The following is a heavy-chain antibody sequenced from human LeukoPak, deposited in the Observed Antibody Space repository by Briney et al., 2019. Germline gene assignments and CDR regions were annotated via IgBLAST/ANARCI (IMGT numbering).Heavy chain of an antibody. CDR1: GFTFSSYG. Sequence: GGTLRLSCAASGFTFSSYGMSWVRQAPGKGLEWVANIKQDGSEKYYVDSVKGRFTISRDNAKNSLYLQMNSLRAEDTAVFYCARYVGDAYNYYFDYWAREPWSPSPQ. CDR3: ARYVGDAYNYYFDY. D-gene: IGHD5-24*01. J-gene: IGHJ4*02. CDR2: IKQDGSEK. V-gene: IGHV3-7*01.